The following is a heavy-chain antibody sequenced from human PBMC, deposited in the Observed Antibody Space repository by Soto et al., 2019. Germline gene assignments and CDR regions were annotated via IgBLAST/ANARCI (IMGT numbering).Heavy chain of an antibody. V-gene: IGHV3-9*01. CDR2: ISWNSGSI. CDR1: GFTFDDYA. D-gene: IGHD1-1*01. Sequence: GGSLRLSCAASGFTFDDYAMHWVRQAPGKGLEWVSGISWNSGSIGYADSVKGRFTISRDNAKNSLYLQMNSLRAEDTALYYCAKDIRDVLGSTCFDYWGQGTLVTVSS. CDR3: AKDIRDVLGSTCFDY. J-gene: IGHJ4*02.